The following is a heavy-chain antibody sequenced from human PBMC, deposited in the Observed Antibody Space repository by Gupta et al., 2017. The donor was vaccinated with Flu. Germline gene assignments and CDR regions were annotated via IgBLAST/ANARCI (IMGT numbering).Heavy chain of an antibody. CDR2: GGST. V-gene: IGHV3-64D*06. CDR3: VKDIYITGTTAFSAFDI. Sequence: GGSTYYADSVKGRFTISRDNSKNTLYLQMSSLRAEDTAVYYCVKDIYITGTTAFSAFDIWGQGTMVTVSS. D-gene: IGHD1-7*01. J-gene: IGHJ3*02.